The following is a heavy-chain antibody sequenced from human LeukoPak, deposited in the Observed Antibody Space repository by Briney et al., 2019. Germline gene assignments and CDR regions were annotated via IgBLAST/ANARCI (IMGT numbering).Heavy chain of an antibody. CDR3: ARRGSYGYFDY. Sequence: GSLRLSCAASGFTFSSYAMSWVRPPPGKGLEWIGSIYYSGSTYYNPSLKSRVTISVDTSKNQFSLRLSSVTAADTAVYYCARRGSYGYFDYWGQGTLVTVSS. CDR1: GFTFSSYA. D-gene: IGHD1-26*01. J-gene: IGHJ4*02. CDR2: IYYSGST. V-gene: IGHV4-39*01.